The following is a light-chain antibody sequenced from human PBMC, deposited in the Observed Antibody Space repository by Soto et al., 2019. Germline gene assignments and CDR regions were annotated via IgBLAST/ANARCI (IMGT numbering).Light chain of an antibody. J-gene: IGLJ1*01. V-gene: IGLV2-14*01. CDR3: SSKTSIIAPFV. CDR1: TSDVGAYNY. Sequence: QSVLTQTASVSGSPGQSITISCTGSTSDVGAYNYVSWYKHHPGQAPQLMIYEVSNRPSGVSKRFSGSKSGNTASLTISGLQADDEGDYYCSSKTSIIAPFVFGTGTKVTGL. CDR2: EVS.